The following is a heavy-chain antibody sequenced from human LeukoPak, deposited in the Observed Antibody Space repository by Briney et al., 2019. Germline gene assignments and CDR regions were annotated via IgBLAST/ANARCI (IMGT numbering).Heavy chain of an antibody. CDR3: AIPGPYCSSTSCYRGRDDAFDI. J-gene: IGHJ3*02. D-gene: IGHD2-2*01. CDR2: FDPEDGET. CDR1: GYTLTELS. Sequence: ASVKVSCKVSGYTLTELSMHWVRQAPGKGLEWMGGFDPEDGETIYAQKFQGRVTMTEDTSTDTAYMELSSLRSEDTAVYYCAIPGPYCSSTSCYRGRDDAFDIWGQGTMVTVSS. V-gene: IGHV1-24*01.